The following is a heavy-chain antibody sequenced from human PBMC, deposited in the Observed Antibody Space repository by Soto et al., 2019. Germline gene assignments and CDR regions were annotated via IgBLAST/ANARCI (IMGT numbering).Heavy chain of an antibody. CDR2: ISGSGGST. D-gene: IGHD3-9*01. Sequence: GGSLRLSCAASGFTFSSYAMSWVRQAPGKGLEWVSAISGSGGSTYYADSVKGRFTISRDNSKNTLYLQMNSLRAEDTAVYYCAKSYYDILTGYLILNPFDYWGQGTLVTVSS. CDR3: AKSYYDILTGYLILNPFDY. V-gene: IGHV3-23*01. CDR1: GFTFSSYA. J-gene: IGHJ4*02.